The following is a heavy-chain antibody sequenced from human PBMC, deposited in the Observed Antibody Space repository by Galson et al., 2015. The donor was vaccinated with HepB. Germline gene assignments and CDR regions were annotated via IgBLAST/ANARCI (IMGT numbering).Heavy chain of an antibody. J-gene: IGHJ4*02. Sequence: ETLSLTCAVYGGSFSGYYWSWIRQPPGKGLEWIGEINHSGSTNYNPSLKSRVTISVDTSKNQFSLKLSSVTAADTAVYYCARRRIAVAGHPTGFFDYWGQGTLVTVSS. CDR3: ARRRIAVAGHPTGFFDY. CDR2: INHSGST. CDR1: GGSFSGYY. V-gene: IGHV4-34*01. D-gene: IGHD6-19*01.